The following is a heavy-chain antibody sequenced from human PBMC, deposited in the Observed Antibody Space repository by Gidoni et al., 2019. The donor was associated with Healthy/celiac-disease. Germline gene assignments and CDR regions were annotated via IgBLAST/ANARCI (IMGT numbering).Heavy chain of an antibody. Sequence: EVQLVQSGAAVKKPGESLKISCKGSGYSFTSYWIGWVRQMPGKGLEGMGIIYPGDSDTRYIPSFQCQVTISADTSIITAYLQWSSLKSSDTAMYYCARRSEGSGRTGPPDYWGQGTLVTVSS. CDR2: IYPGDSDT. D-gene: IGHD3-10*01. J-gene: IGHJ4*02. V-gene: IGHV5-51*01. CDR3: ARRSEGSGRTGPPDY. CDR1: GYSFTSYW.